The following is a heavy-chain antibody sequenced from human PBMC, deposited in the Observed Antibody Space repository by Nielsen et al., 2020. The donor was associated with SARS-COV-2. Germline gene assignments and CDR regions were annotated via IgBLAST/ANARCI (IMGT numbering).Heavy chain of an antibody. CDR2: ISSSGGST. V-gene: IGHV3-23*01. D-gene: IGHD6-13*01. CDR1: GFTFSSYA. Sequence: GESLKISCAASGFTFSSYAMSWVRQAPGKGLEWVSAISSSGGSTYYAESVKGRFTISRDNSKNTLYLQMNSLRAEDTAVYYCASLSSSWSEDAFDIWGQGTMVTVSS. CDR3: ASLSSSWSEDAFDI. J-gene: IGHJ3*02.